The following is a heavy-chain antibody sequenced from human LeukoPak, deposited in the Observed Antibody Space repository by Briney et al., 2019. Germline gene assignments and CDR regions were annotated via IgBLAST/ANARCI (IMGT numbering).Heavy chain of an antibody. V-gene: IGHV3-48*01. Sequence: GGSLRLSCAASGFTFSSYAMSWVRQVPGKGLEWVSYISSSSSTIYYADSVKGRFTISRDNAKNSLYLQMNSLRAEDTAVYYCAGKGGVGYCTNGVCYTGTIDYWGQGTLVTVSS. CDR1: GFTFSSYA. CDR2: ISSSSSTI. J-gene: IGHJ4*02. CDR3: AGKGGVGYCTNGVCYTGTIDY. D-gene: IGHD2-8*01.